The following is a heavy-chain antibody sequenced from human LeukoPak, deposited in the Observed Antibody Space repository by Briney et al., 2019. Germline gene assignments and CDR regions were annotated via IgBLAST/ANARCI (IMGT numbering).Heavy chain of an antibody. J-gene: IGHJ4*02. D-gene: IGHD2-2*01. Sequence: PSETLSLTCTVFGGSISSYYWSWIRQPPGKGLEWIGYIYYSGSTNYNPSLKSRVTISVDTSKNQFSLKLSSVTAADTAVYYCARDPGRYCSSTSCPFDYWGQGTLVTVSS. V-gene: IGHV4-59*01. CDR3: ARDPGRYCSSTSCPFDY. CDR2: IYYSGST. CDR1: GGSISSYY.